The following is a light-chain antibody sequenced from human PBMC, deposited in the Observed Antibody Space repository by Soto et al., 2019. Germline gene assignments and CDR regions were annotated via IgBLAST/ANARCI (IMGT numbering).Light chain of an antibody. V-gene: IGLV2-14*01. CDR2: DVS. Sequence: QSALTQPASVSGSPGQSITISCTGTSSDVGGYNYVSWYQQHPGKAPKLMIFDVSNRPSGVSNRFSGSKSGNTASLTISGLQAEDEADYYCCSSTTSSTVVFGGGTKLTVL. CDR3: CSSTTSSTVV. CDR1: SSDVGGYNY. J-gene: IGLJ2*01.